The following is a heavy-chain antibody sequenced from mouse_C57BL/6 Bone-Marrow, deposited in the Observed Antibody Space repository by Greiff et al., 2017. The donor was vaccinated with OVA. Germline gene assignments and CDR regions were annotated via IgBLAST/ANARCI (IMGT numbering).Heavy chain of an antibody. J-gene: IGHJ2*01. V-gene: IGHV1-82*01. Sequence: VQLQQSGPELVKPGASVKISCKASGYAFSSSWMNWVKQRPGKGLEWIGRIYPGDGDTNYNGKFKGKATLTADKSSSTAYMQLSSLTSEDSSVYFCARSITTVVEGYFDYWGQGTTLTVSS. D-gene: IGHD1-1*01. CDR3: ARSITTVVEGYFDY. CDR1: GYAFSSSW. CDR2: IYPGDGDT.